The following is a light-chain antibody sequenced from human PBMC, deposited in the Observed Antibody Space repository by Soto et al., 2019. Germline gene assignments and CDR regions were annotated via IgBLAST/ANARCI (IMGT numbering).Light chain of an antibody. Sequence: AIQMTHAPSALSASVLYRFTVTCRASQGIRNDLGWYQQKPGKAPKFLIYGASSLQSGVPSRFSGSGSGTDFTLTINSLQPEDFATYYCLQDYNYPYTFGQGTKVDIK. V-gene: IGKV1-6*01. CDR3: LQDYNYPYT. CDR2: GAS. J-gene: IGKJ2*01. CDR1: QGIRND.